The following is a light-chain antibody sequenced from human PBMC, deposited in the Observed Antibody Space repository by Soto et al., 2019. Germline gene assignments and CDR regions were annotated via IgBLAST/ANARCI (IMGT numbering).Light chain of an antibody. CDR1: SSDIGGYNY. CDR3: SSYTTISTLE. J-gene: IGLJ2*01. V-gene: IGLV2-14*03. Sequence: QSALTQPASVSGSPGQSITISCTGTSSDIGGYNYVSWYQQHPGKAPKLIIYDVSHRPSGVSDRFSGSKSGNTASLTISGLQAEDEADYYCSSYTTISTLEVGGGTKLTVL. CDR2: DVS.